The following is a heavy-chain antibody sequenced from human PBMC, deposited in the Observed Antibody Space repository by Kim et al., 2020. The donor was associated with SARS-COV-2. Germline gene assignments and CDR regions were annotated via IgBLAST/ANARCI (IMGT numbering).Heavy chain of an antibody. Sequence: GGSLRLSCAASGFTFSSSYMHWVRQAPGKGLEWVAVISYDGSNRYYAYSVKGRFTISRDNSKNTLYLQMNSLRAEDTAVYYCAEGCSGGSCYYDYWGQGTLVTVSS. CDR1: GFTFSSSY. D-gene: IGHD2-15*01. J-gene: IGHJ4*02. CDR3: AEGCSGGSCYYDY. CDR2: ISYDGSNR. V-gene: IGHV3-30*18.